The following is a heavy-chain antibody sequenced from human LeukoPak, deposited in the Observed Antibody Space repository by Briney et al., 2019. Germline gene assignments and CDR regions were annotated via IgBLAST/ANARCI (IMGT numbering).Heavy chain of an antibody. CDR1: GVSISSGGYY. J-gene: IGHJ4*02. Sequence: PSETLSLTCTVSGVSISSGGYYWSWIRQHPGKGLEWIGYIYYSGSTYYNPSLKSRVTISVDTSKNQFSLKLSSVTAADTAVYYCARDPGSSSHYFDYWGQGTLVTVSS. CDR3: ARDPGSSSHYFDY. D-gene: IGHD6-6*01. CDR2: IYYSGST. V-gene: IGHV4-31*03.